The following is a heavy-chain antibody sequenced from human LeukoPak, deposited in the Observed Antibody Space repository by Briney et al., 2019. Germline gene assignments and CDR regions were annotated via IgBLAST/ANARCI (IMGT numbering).Heavy chain of an antibody. CDR1: GFSFSSYA. CDR3: PSLGYDFWSGYYHEAAFDF. J-gene: IGHJ4*02. Sequence: GGSLRLSWSASGFSFSSYAVLSVRQAPGKGLEYVSAISSNGGSTYYANSVKGRFTISRDNSKNTMYLQMGSLRAEDMAVYYRPSLGYDFWSGYYHEAAFDFRVQGTLVTVSS. CDR2: ISSNGGST. D-gene: IGHD3-3*01. V-gene: IGHV3-64*01.